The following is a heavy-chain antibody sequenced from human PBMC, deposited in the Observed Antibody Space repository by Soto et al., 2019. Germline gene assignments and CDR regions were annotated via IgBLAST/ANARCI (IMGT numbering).Heavy chain of an antibody. Sequence: SETLSLTCTVSGGSISSSSYYWGWIRQPPGKGLEWIGSIYYSGSTYYNPSLKSRVTISVDTSKNQFSLKLSSVTAADTAVYYCARRGLTYYYDSSGYYMDAFDIWGQGTMVTVSS. CDR3: ARRGLTYYYDSSGYYMDAFDI. CDR1: GGSISSSSYY. D-gene: IGHD3-22*01. V-gene: IGHV4-39*01. CDR2: IYYSGST. J-gene: IGHJ3*02.